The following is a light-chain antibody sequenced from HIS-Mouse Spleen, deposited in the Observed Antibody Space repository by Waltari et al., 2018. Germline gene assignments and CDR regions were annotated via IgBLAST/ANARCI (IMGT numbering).Light chain of an antibody. CDR1: ALPTKY. Sequence: SYELTQPPSVSVSPGQTARITCPGAALPTKYAYWYQQKSGQATVLVIYEDSKRPSGIPERFSGSSSGTMATLTISGAQVEDKADYYCYSTDSSGNHRVFGGGTKLTVL. CDR3: YSTDSSGNHRV. CDR2: EDS. V-gene: IGLV3-10*01. J-gene: IGLJ2*01.